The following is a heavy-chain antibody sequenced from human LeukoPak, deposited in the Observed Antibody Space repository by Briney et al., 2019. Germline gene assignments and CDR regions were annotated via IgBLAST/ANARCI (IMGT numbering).Heavy chain of an antibody. J-gene: IGHJ4*02. CDR1: GGSISSGGYS. Sequence: KSSETLSLTCAVSGGSISSGGYSWSWIRQPPGKGLEWIGYIYHSGSTYYNPSLKSRVTISVDRSKNQFSLELSSVTAADTAVYYCARAYDSSGYYYEWGQGTLVTVSS. D-gene: IGHD3-22*01. CDR2: IYHSGST. CDR3: ARAYDSSGYYYE. V-gene: IGHV4-30-2*01.